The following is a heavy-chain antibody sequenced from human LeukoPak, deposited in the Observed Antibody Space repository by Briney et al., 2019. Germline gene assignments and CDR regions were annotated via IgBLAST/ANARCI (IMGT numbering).Heavy chain of an antibody. CDR2: IYYSGST. D-gene: IGHD1-26*01. J-gene: IGHJ4*02. CDR3: ARERWELLDRDY. Sequence: PSETLSLTCTVSGGSISSSSYYWGWIRQPPGKGLEWIGSIYYSGSTYYNPSLKSRVTISVDTSKNQFSLKLSSVTAADTAVYYCARERWELLDRDYWGQGTLVTVSS. V-gene: IGHV4-39*07. CDR1: GGSISSSSYY.